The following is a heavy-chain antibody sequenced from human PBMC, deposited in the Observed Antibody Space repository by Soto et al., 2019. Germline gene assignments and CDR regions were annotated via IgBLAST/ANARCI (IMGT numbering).Heavy chain of an antibody. D-gene: IGHD2-15*01. Sequence: GGSLRLSCAASGFAFTNYALSWFRQAPGKGLEWVSSMSGGGGGTYYADSVKGRFTISRDISKNTLYLEMNSLTAEDTAVYYCAKPPEVAAPRGFFDQWGKGNLVTVYS. CDR2: MSGGGGGT. CDR1: GFAFTNYA. V-gene: IGHV3-23*01. J-gene: IGHJ4*02. CDR3: AKPPEVAAPRGFFDQ.